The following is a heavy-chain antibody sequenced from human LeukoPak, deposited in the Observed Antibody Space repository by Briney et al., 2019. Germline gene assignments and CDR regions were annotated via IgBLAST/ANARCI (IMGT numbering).Heavy chain of an antibody. CDR1: DGSINSYY. J-gene: IGHJ6*02. CDR3: ARGRSNYYGMDV. D-gene: IGHD1-26*01. CDR2: IYYNGNT. V-gene: IGHV4-59*01. Sequence: SETLSLTCSVSDGSINSYYWNWIRRPPGKGLEWIGYIYYNGNTNYSPSLKCRVTMSVDTSKNLFSLKVSSVTAADTAVYYCARGRSNYYGMDVWGQGTTVTVSS.